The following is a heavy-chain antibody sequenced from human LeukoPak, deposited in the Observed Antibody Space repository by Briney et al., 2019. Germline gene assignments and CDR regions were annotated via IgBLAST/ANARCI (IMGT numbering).Heavy chain of an antibody. CDR1: GFTFSSYG. CDR2: ISYDGSNK. D-gene: IGHD4-17*01. J-gene: IGHJ4*02. V-gene: IGHV3-30*18. CDR3: AKDPYPTGVDY. Sequence: GGSLRLSCAASGFTFSSYGMHWVRQAPGKGLEWVAVISYDGSNKYYADSVKGRFTISRDNSKNTPYLQMNSLRAEDTAVYYCAKDPYPTGVDYWGQGTLVTVSS.